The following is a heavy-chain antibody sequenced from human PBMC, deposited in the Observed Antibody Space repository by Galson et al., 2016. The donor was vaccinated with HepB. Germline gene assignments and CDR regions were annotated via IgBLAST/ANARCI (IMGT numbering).Heavy chain of an antibody. D-gene: IGHD2-15*01. CDR1: GFTFSNNG. V-gene: IGHV3-23*01. J-gene: IGHJ4*02. Sequence: SLRLSCATSGFTFSNNGMSWVRQAPGKGLEWVSTFGVSLNTYYADSVKGRFTISRDNSKNTLWLQMNSLRAEDTAVYYCAKRSSGGQYYFDYWGQGTLVTVSS. CDR2: FGVSLNT. CDR3: AKRSSGGQYYFDY.